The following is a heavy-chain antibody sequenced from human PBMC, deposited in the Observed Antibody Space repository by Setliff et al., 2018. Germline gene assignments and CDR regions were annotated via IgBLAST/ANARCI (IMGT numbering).Heavy chain of an antibody. CDR3: ARDFHDFWSGSYYYYGMDV. V-gene: IGHV1-18*01. CDR1: GGTFSSYA. D-gene: IGHD3-3*01. CDR2: ISADNGNT. J-gene: IGHJ6*02. Sequence: GASVKVSCKASGGTFSSYAISWVRQAPGQGLEWMGWISADNGNTNYAQNLQGRVTMTTDTSTSTAYMELRSLRSDDTAIYYCARDFHDFWSGSYYYYGMDVWGQGTTVTVSS.